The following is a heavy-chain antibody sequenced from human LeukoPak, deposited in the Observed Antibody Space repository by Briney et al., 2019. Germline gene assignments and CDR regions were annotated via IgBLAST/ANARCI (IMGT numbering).Heavy chain of an antibody. V-gene: IGHV3-33*01. CDR1: GFTFSSYG. J-gene: IGHJ4*02. D-gene: IGHD3-10*01. CDR3: ARDPSSLGYFGY. Sequence: PGGSLRLSCAASGFTFSSYGIHWVRQAPGKGLEWVALIWYDGSNRYYVDSVKGRFTISRDNSKKTVYLQMNSLRAEDTAVYYCARDPSSLGYFGYWGQGTLVTVAS. CDR2: IWYDGSNR.